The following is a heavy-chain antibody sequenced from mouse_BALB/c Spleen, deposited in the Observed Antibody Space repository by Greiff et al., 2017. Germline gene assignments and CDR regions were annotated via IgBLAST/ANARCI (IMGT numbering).Heavy chain of an antibody. D-gene: IGHD2-4*01. Sequence: LVESGAELVKPGASVKLSCTASGFNIKDTYMHWVKQRPEQGLVWIGRIDPANGNTKYDPKFQGKATITADTSSNTAYLQLSSLTSEDTAVYYCASSMITGTWFAYWGQGTLVTVSA. V-gene: IGHV14-3*02. J-gene: IGHJ3*01. CDR1: GFNIKDTY. CDR2: IDPANGNT. CDR3: ASSMITGTWFAY.